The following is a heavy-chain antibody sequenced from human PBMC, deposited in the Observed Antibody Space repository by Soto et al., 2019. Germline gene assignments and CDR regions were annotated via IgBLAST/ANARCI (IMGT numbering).Heavy chain of an antibody. CDR2: IIRSGDST. CDR3: AKESPYSYGGSTYYGNYFDF. D-gene: IGHD3-22*01. V-gene: IGHV3-23*01. Sequence: GGFLRLSCAASGFTFRSYAMSWVRQAPGKGLEWVSGIIRSGDSTYYADSVKGRFTISRDNSKNTLYVQMNNLRAEDTAVYYCAKESPYSYGGSTYYGNYFDFWGQGIQVTVSS. J-gene: IGHJ4*02. CDR1: GFTFRSYA.